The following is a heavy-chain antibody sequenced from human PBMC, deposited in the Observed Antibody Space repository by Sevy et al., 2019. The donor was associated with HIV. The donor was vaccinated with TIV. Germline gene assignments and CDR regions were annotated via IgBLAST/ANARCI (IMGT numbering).Heavy chain of an antibody. J-gene: IGHJ4*02. CDR2: ISSSSSYI. CDR3: ARDPRRPASGTRYFDY. CDR1: GFTFSSYS. Sequence: GGYLRLSCAASGFTFSSYSMNWVRQAPGKGLEWVSSISSSSSYIYYADSVKGRFTISRDNAKNSLYLQMNSLRAEDTPVYYCARDPRRPASGTRYFDYWGQGTQVTVSS. D-gene: IGHD6-13*01. V-gene: IGHV3-21*01.